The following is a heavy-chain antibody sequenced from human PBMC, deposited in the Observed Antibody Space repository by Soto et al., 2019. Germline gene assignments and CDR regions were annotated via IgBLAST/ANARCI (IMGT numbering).Heavy chain of an antibody. Sequence: GESLKISCKGSGYSFTSYWIGWVRQMPGKGLEWMGIIYPGDSDTRYSPSFQGQVTISADKSISTAYLQWSSLKASDTAMYYCARGSARDLIYYYYGMDVWCQGTTVTVSS. CDR1: GYSFTSYW. D-gene: IGHD2-8*01. CDR2: IYPGDSDT. CDR3: ARGSARDLIYYYYGMDV. J-gene: IGHJ6*02. V-gene: IGHV5-51*01.